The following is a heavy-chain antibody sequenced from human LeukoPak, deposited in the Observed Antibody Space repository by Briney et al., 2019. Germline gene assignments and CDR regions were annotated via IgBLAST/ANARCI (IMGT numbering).Heavy chain of an antibody. Sequence: SETLSLTCTVSGGSISSYYWNWIRQPPGEGLEWIGYFHYSGSTNYNPSLKSRVTISVDTSKNQSSLKLSSVTAADTAVYYCARDDGGPNDAFDIWGQGTMVTVSS. CDR3: ARDDGGPNDAFDI. D-gene: IGHD4-23*01. CDR1: GGSISSYY. J-gene: IGHJ3*02. V-gene: IGHV4-59*01. CDR2: FHYSGST.